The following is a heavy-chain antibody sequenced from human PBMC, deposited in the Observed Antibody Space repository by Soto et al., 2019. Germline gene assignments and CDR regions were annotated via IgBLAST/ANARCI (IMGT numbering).Heavy chain of an antibody. Sequence: ASVKVSCKASGYTFTDYYMHWVRQAPGQGLEWMGWINPNSGGTNYAQKFQGRVTMTRDTSISTAYMELSRLRSDDTAVYYCARKLELRGSYYYYYYAMDVWGQGTTVTVSS. CDR2: INPNSGGT. D-gene: IGHD1-7*01. V-gene: IGHV1-2*02. CDR3: ARKLELRGSYYYYYYAMDV. CDR1: GYTFTDYY. J-gene: IGHJ6*02.